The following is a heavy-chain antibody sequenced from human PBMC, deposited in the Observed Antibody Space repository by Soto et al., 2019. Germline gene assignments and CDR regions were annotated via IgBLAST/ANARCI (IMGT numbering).Heavy chain of an antibody. CDR2: INHPGTT. J-gene: IGHJ6*02. D-gene: IGHD6-25*01. V-gene: IGHV4-34*01. Sequence: SETLSLTCGVYRESISGFYWSWVRQTPGGGLEWNGEINHPGTTNYNPSFQNRVTIAVDKYTNNFSLKLTSVTAAGAAVYYCARGRGYVYGSNFYGLDVWAQGTRVT. CDR3: ARGRGYVYGSNFYGLDV. CDR1: RESISGFY.